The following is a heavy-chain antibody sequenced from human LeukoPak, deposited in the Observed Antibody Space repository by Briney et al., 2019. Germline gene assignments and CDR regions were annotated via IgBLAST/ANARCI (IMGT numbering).Heavy chain of an antibody. V-gene: IGHV1-69*04. J-gene: IGHJ3*02. CDR2: IIPILGIA. CDR3: ARSFIIVGATKNAFDI. CDR1: GGTFSSYA. Sequence: SVKVSCKASGGTFSSYAISWVRQAPGQGLEWMGRIIPILGIANYAQKFQGRVTITADKSTSTAYMELSSLRSEDTAVYYCARSFIIVGATKNAFDIWGQGTMVTVSS. D-gene: IGHD1-26*01.